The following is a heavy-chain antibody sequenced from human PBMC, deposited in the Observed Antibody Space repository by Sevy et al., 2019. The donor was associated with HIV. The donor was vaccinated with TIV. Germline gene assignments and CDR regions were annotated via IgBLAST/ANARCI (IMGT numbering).Heavy chain of an antibody. J-gene: IGHJ4*02. CDR3: AREVLLSYSSSRGYYDY. Sequence: LSLTCTDSGGSISSGGYYWSWIRQHPGKGLEWIGYIYYSGITYYNPSLKSRVTISVETSKNQFSLKLSSVTAADTAVYYCAREVLLSYSSSRGYYDYWGQGTLVTVSS. D-gene: IGHD6-13*01. V-gene: IGHV4-31*03. CDR2: IYYSGIT. CDR1: GGSISSGGYY.